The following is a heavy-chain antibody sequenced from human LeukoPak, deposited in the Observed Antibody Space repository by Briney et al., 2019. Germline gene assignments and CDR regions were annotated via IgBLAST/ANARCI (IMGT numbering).Heavy chain of an antibody. CDR3: ARDLHYYEPMDA. CDR2: IGSDNKP. CDR1: RFHLSAYA. J-gene: IGHJ6*02. Sequence: SGGPLSLSCEAYRFHLSAYAIIWARQAPGRGIECVSSIGSDNKPHYSASVKSRFAISRDNCKSMLFLQLNSMRAEDTALYYCARDLHYYEPMDARGQGKTVTVSS. V-gene: IGHV3-23*01. D-gene: IGHD3-22*01.